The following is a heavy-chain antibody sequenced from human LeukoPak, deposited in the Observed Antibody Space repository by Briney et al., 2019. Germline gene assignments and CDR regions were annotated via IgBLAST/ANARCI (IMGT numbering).Heavy chain of an antibody. CDR3: ARGSVFGVVIITH. Sequence: SVKVSCKASGGTFSSYTISWVRQAPGQGLEWMGRIIPILGIANYAQKFQGRVTITADKSTSTAYMELSSLRYEDRAVYYCARGSVFGVVIITHWGQGTLVTVSS. D-gene: IGHD3-3*01. CDR1: GGTFSSYT. CDR2: IIPILGIA. V-gene: IGHV1-69*02. J-gene: IGHJ4*02.